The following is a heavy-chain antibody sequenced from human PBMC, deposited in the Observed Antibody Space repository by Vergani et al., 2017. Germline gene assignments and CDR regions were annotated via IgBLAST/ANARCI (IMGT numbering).Heavy chain of an antibody. Sequence: EVQLLESGGNLVQPGGSLRLSCAASGFSFSSYSMNWVRQAPGKGLEWVASISGSSSYVFYRDSVEGRFTITRDNAKKSVYLQMNSLRAEDTAVYYCARTTMIAPRPDYWGQGTLVTVSS. D-gene: IGHD3-22*01. CDR1: GFSFSSYS. V-gene: IGHV3-21*01. J-gene: IGHJ4*02. CDR2: ISGSSSYV. CDR3: ARTTMIAPRPDY.